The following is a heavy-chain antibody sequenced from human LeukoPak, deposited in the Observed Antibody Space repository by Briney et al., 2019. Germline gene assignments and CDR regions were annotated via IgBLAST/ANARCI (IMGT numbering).Heavy chain of an antibody. CDR1: GYTLTELS. Sequence: ASVKVSCKVSGYTLTELSMHWVRQAPGKGLEWMGGFDPGDGETIYAQKFQGRVTMTEDTSTDTAYMELSSLRSEDTAVYYCATGQVGYDSLAYYYYYMDVWGKGTTVTVSS. CDR3: ATGQVGYDSLAYYYYYMDV. J-gene: IGHJ6*03. D-gene: IGHD5-12*01. CDR2: FDPGDGET. V-gene: IGHV1-24*01.